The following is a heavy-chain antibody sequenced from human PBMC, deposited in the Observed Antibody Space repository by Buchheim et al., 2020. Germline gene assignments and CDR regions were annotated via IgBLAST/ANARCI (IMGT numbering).Heavy chain of an antibody. J-gene: IGHJ6*02. CDR1: GFTFSDHY. V-gene: IGHV3-72*01. CDR2: TRNKANSYTT. D-gene: IGHD1-26*01. Sequence: EVQLVESGGGLVQPGGSLRLSCAVSGFTFSDHYMDWVRQAPGKGLEWIGRTRNKANSYTTEYAASVKGRIAISRDDSKNSLYLQMNSLKTEDTAVYYCTRARSGNYHEGYYYYGMDVWGQGTT. CDR3: TRARSGNYHEGYYYYGMDV.